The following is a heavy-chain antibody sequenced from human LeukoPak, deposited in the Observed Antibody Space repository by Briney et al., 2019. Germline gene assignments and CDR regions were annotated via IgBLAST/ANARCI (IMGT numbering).Heavy chain of an antibody. J-gene: IGHJ2*01. CDR3: AAYRRGYSYDPSPREFDL. V-gene: IGHV4-34*01. D-gene: IGHD5-18*01. CDR1: GGSFSGYY. Sequence: PSETLSLTCAVYGGSFSGYYWSWIRQPPGKGLEWIGEINHSGSTNYNPSLKSRVTISVDTSKNQFSLKLSSVTAADTAVYYCAAYRRGYSYDPSPREFDLWGRGTLVTVSS. CDR2: INHSGST.